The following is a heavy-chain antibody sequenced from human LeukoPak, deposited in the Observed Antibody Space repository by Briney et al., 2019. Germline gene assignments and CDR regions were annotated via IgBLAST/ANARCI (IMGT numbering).Heavy chain of an antibody. CDR3: ARDHSLEYGNWFDP. Sequence: GGSLILSCAASGFTFSSYAMHWVRQPPGKGLEWVTMISYDGSTKYYTDSVKGRFTISRDNSKNTLYLQMNSLRTEDTALYYCARDHSLEYGNWFDPWGQGTLVTVSS. CDR2: ISYDGSTK. D-gene: IGHD3-3*01. CDR1: GFTFSSYA. V-gene: IGHV3-30*04. J-gene: IGHJ5*02.